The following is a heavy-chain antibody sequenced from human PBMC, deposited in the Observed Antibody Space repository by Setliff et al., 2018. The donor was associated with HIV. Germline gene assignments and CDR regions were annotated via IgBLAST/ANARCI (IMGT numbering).Heavy chain of an antibody. J-gene: IGHJ3*02. V-gene: IGHV1-3*01. Sequence: ASVKVSCKASGYTFTIYAMHWVRQAPGQRLEWMGWINAGNDNTKYSQKFQGRVTITSDTSAGTAYMELSSLRSEDTAVYYCARGGSITIFGVVPWAFDIWGHGTMVTV. CDR1: GYTFTIYA. CDR3: ARGGSITIFGVVPWAFDI. D-gene: IGHD3-3*01. CDR2: INAGNDNT.